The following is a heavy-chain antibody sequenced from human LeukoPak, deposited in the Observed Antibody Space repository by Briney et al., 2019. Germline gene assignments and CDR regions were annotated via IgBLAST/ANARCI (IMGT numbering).Heavy chain of an antibody. J-gene: IGHJ2*01. CDR3: ATQYYYGSGSYYVYWYFDL. V-gene: IGHV3-23*01. Sequence: GGSLRLSCAASGFTFSSYAMSWVRQAPGEGLELVSAISGSGGSTYYADSVKGRFTISRDNSKNTLYLQMNSLRAEDTAVYYCATQYYYGSGSYYVYWYFDLWGRGTLVTVSS. D-gene: IGHD3-10*01. CDR1: GFTFSSYA. CDR2: ISGSGGST.